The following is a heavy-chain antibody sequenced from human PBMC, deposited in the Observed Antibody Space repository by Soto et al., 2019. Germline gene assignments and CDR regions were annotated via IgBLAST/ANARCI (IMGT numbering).Heavy chain of an antibody. J-gene: IGHJ3*01. CDR3: AKNGDFDYDAFDV. Sequence: PGGSLRLSCAASGFTLSSYAMSWVRQAPGKGLEWVSGITGNSARIYYADSVKGRFSISRDNSKNTLYLQMDTLRAEDTAVYYCAKNGDFDYDAFDVWGQGTVVTVSS. CDR2: ITGNSARI. D-gene: IGHD3-16*01. CDR1: GFTLSSYA. V-gene: IGHV3-23*01.